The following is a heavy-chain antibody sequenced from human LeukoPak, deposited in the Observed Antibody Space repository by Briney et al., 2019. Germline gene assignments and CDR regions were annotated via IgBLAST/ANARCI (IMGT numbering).Heavy chain of an antibody. V-gene: IGHV3-9*01. Sequence: PGGSLRLSCAASGFTFDDYAMHWVRQAPGKGLEWVSGISWNSGSIGYADSVKGRFTISRDNAKNSLYLQMNSLRAEDTAVYYCARDSTITDSSGYPYYYGMDVWGQGTTVTVSS. D-gene: IGHD3-22*01. J-gene: IGHJ6*02. CDR3: ARDSTITDSSGYPYYYGMDV. CDR1: GFTFDDYA. CDR2: ISWNSGSI.